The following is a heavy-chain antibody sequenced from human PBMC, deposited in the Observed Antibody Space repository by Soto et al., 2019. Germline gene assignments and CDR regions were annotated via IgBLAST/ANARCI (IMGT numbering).Heavy chain of an antibody. J-gene: IGHJ4*02. CDR3: ARDDSPARGSYLPSFFDY. V-gene: IGHV1-46*01. D-gene: IGHD1-26*01. CDR2: INPTGGSP. CDR1: GYTFTTYY. Sequence: QVQLVQSGAEVKKPGASVKVSCKASGYTFTTYYIHWVRQAPGQGLEWVGIINPTGGSPGYAQNCQGRVTMPRDPSTTTAYMELHSLRFEATAVYYCARDDSPARGSYLPSFFDYWGQGTRVTVSS.